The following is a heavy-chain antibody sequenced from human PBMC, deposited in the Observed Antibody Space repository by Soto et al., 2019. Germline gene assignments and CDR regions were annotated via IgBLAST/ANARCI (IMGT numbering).Heavy chain of an antibody. CDR2: INAGNGNT. Sequence: ASVKASCKASGYTFTSYAMHWVRQAPGQRLEWMGWINAGNGNTKYSQKFQGRVTITRDTSASTAYMELSSLRSEDTAVYYCARSSSSGRLPFDYWGQGTLVTVS. V-gene: IGHV1-3*01. J-gene: IGHJ4*02. CDR3: ARSSSSGRLPFDY. D-gene: IGHD6-19*01. CDR1: GYTFTSYA.